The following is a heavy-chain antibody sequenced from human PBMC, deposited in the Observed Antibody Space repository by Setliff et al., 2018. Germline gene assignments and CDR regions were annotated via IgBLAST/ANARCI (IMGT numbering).Heavy chain of an antibody. CDR2: MNPNSGNT. J-gene: IGHJ3*02. CDR1: GYTFTSYD. V-gene: IGHV1-8*02. Sequence: ASVKVSCKASGYTFTSYDINWVRQATGQGLEWMGWMNPNSGNTGYAQKFQGRVTMTRNTSISTAYMELSSLRSEDTALYFCATDLKFTRFCFGSNCYSGAFEMWGQGTMVTVSS. CDR3: ATDLKFTRFCFGSNCYSGAFEM. D-gene: IGHD2-21*02.